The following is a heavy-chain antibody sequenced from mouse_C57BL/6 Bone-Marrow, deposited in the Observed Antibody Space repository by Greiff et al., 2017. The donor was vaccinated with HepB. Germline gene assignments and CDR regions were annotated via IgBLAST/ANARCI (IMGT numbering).Heavy chain of an antibody. D-gene: IGHD4-1*01. CDR2: ISYDGSN. V-gene: IGHV3-6*01. CDR1: GYSITSGYS. CDR3: AREEGLTGTDFDY. Sequence: DVHLVESGPGLVKPSQSLSLTCSVTGYSITSGYSWNWIRQFPGNKLEWMGYISYDGSNNYNPSLKNRISITRDTSKNQFFLKLNSVTTEDTATYYCAREEGLTGTDFDYWGQGTTLTVSS. J-gene: IGHJ2*01.